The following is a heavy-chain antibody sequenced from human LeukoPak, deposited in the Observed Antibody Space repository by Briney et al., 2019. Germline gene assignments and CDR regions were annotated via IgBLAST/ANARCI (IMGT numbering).Heavy chain of an antibody. J-gene: IGHJ6*02. CDR3: ARNDVTGTTFSYYGMDV. Sequence: GGSLRLSCAASGFTFDDYGMSWVRQAPGKGLEWVSGINWNGGSTGYADSVKGRFTISRGNAKNSLYLQMNSLRAEDTALYHCARNDVTGTTFSYYGMDVWGQGTTVTVSS. CDR1: GFTFDDYG. CDR2: INWNGGST. D-gene: IGHD1-7*01. V-gene: IGHV3-20*01.